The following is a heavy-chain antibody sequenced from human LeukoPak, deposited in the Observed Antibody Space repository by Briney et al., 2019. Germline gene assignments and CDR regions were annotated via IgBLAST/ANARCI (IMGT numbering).Heavy chain of an antibody. CDR1: GVTSSSYA. D-gene: IGHD6-13*01. J-gene: IGHJ4*02. Sequence: GGCLRLSCAASGVTSSSYAMSWVRQAPGKRLEWVSAISGSGGSTYYADSVKGRFTISRDNSKNTLYLQMNSLRAEDTAVYYCAKGRIAGARSCSPLWGQGTLVTVSS. CDR3: AKGRIAGARSCSPL. V-gene: IGHV3-23*01. CDR2: ISGSGGST.